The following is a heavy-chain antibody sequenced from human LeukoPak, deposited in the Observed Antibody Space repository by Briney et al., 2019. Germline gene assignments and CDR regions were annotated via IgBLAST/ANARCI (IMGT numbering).Heavy chain of an antibody. V-gene: IGHV4-31*03. CDR1: GSMYNYY. J-gene: IGHJ4*02. CDR2: IYYSGTT. D-gene: IGHD3-10*01. Sequence: SETLSLTCTVSGSMYNYYWSWIRQHPGKGLEWIGYIYYSGTTYYNPSLKGRVTMSVDTSKNQFSLKLSSVTAADTAVYYCARDGGYGSGSYYFDYWGQGTLVTVSS. CDR3: ARDGGYGSGSYYFDY.